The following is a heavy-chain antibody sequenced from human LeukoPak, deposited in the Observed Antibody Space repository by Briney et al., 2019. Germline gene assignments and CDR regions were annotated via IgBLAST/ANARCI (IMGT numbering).Heavy chain of an antibody. V-gene: IGHV1-18*01. CDR1: GYTFTSYG. D-gene: IGHD2-8*01. Sequence: AAVKVSCKAAGYTFTSYGISWVRHPPGQGLEWMGWINAYNGNRNFAQKLQGRVTMTTDTSTSSAYMKLRSLRSDDTSVYYCARDLIPERNGFDLWGQGTLVTVSS. CDR2: INAYNGNR. CDR3: ARDLIPERNGFDL. J-gene: IGHJ5*02.